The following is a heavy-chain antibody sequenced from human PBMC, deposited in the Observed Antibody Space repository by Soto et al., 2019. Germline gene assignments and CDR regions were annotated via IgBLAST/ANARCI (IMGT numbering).Heavy chain of an antibody. V-gene: IGHV1-18*04. CDR3: ARGDYYDSSSAFDI. D-gene: IGHD3-22*01. J-gene: IGHJ3*02. CDR1: GYTFTTYG. Sequence: QVHLVQSGAEVKKPGASVKVSCKASGYTFTTYGINWVRQAPGQGLEWMGWISGYNGDTKSAQKLQGRVTVTTDTSTTPSYMELRSLTSDDTAMYYCARGDYYDSSSAFDIWGQGTMVTVSS. CDR2: ISGYNGDT.